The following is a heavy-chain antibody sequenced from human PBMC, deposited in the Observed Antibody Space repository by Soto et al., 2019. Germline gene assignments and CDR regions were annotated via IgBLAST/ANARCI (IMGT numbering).Heavy chain of an antibody. J-gene: IGHJ5*02. V-gene: IGHV3-23*01. Sequence: PGGSLRLSCAASGFTFSSYAMSWVRQAPGKGLEWVSAISGSGGSTYYADSVKGRFTISRDNSKNTLYLQMNSLRAEDTAVYYCAKPIRQWLETNWFDPWGQGTLVTVSS. CDR1: GFTFSSYA. CDR2: ISGSGGST. CDR3: AKPIRQWLETNWFDP. D-gene: IGHD6-19*01.